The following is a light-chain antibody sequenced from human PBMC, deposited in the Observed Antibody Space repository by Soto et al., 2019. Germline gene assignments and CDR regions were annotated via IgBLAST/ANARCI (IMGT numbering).Light chain of an antibody. CDR1: KDIKNY. J-gene: IGKJ1*01. V-gene: IGKV1-33*01. Sequence: DIQMTQSPSSLSASVGDRVTITCQASKDIKNYLNWYQQKPGKAPKLLIYAASILETGAPSRFSGSGSGTYFTFTISSLQPEGIATYYCQHYDDLPWTFGQGTKVAIK. CDR3: QHYDDLPWT. CDR2: AAS.